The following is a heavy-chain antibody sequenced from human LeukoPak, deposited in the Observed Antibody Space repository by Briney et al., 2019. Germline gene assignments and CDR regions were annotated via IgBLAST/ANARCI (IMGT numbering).Heavy chain of an antibody. CDR3: AKEGCSDGSCYGY. J-gene: IGHJ4*02. Sequence: PSETLSLTCTVSGGSISSTNYYWDWIRRPPGKGLEWIGNIYSSGSTYYNPSLKSRVTISVDTSKNQFSLKLSSVTAADTAVYYCAKEGCSDGSCYGYWGQGTLVTVSS. D-gene: IGHD2-15*01. CDR2: IYSSGST. CDR1: GGSISSTNYY. V-gene: IGHV4-39*02.